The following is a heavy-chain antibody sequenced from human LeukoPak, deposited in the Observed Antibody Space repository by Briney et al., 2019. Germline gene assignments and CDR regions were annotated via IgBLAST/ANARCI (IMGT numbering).Heavy chain of an antibody. D-gene: IGHD3-10*01. Sequence: SETLSLTCAVSGGSFSGYYWSWIRQPPGKGLEWIGEINHSGSTNYNPSLKSRVTISVDTSKNQFSLKLSSVTAADTAVYYWGRGRRYYYGSGSPNYFDYWGQGTLVTVSS. V-gene: IGHV4-34*01. CDR1: GGSFSGYY. CDR2: INHSGST. J-gene: IGHJ4*02. CDR3: GRGRRYYYGSGSPNYFDY.